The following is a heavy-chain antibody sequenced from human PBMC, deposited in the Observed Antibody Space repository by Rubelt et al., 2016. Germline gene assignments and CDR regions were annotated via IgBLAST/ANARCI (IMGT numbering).Heavy chain of an antibody. Sequence: YGLEWIGEINHSGSTNYNPSLKSRVTISVDTSKNQFSLKLSSVTAADTAVYYCARSGLLTGTTYWGQGTLVTVSS. D-gene: IGHD1-7*01. CDR3: ARSGLLTGTTY. CDR2: INHSGST. V-gene: IGHV4-34*01. J-gene: IGHJ4*02.